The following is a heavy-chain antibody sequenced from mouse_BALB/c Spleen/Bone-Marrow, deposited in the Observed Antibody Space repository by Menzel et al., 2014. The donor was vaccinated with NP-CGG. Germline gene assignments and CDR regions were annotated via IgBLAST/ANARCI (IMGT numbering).Heavy chain of an antibody. CDR2: IAPGSGST. D-gene: IGHD2-14*01. CDR1: GYTFTSYW. J-gene: IGHJ2*01. Sequence: DLVKPGASVKLSCKASGYTFTSYWINWIKQTPGQGLEWIGRIAPGSGSTYYNEMFKGKAILTVDTPSSTAYMQLSSMSAEDSAVYCCAYYRYDVTYWGQGTTLTVSA. V-gene: IGHV1S41*01. CDR3: AYYRYDVTY.